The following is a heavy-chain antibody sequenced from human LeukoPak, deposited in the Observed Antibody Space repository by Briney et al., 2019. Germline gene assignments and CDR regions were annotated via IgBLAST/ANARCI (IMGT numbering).Heavy chain of an antibody. D-gene: IGHD1-26*01. CDR2: ISSSSSYI. CDR1: GFTFSSYS. V-gene: IGHV3-21*01. CDR3: ARDEYSGSPPNVFDI. Sequence: GGSLRLSCAASGFTFSSYSMNWVRQAPGKGLEWVSSISSSSSYIYYADSVKGRFTISRDNAKNSLYLQMNSLRAEDTAVYYCARDEYSGSPPNVFDIWGQGTMVTVSS. J-gene: IGHJ3*02.